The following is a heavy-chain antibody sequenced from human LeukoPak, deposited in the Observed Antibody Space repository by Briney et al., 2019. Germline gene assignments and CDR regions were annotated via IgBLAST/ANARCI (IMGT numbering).Heavy chain of an antibody. CDR2: INPSGGST. Sequence: ASVKVSCKASGYTFTSYYMHWVRQAPGQGLEWMGIINPSGGSTSYAQKFQGRVTITRDTSTSTVYMELSSLRSEDTAVYYCVVSSTSWTPGRGYYYGMDVWGRGTTVTVSS. J-gene: IGHJ6*02. CDR1: GYTFTSYY. D-gene: IGHD2-2*01. CDR3: VVSSTSWTPGRGYYYGMDV. V-gene: IGHV1-46*01.